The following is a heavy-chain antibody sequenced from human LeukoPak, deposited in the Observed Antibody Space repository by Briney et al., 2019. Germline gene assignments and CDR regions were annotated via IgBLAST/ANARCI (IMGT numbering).Heavy chain of an antibody. CDR3: VRDTAYAFDL. J-gene: IGHJ4*02. Sequence: PGGSLRLSCAASGFTFSSYDMNWVRQAPGKGLEWLSNIRTGGEAIFYADSVQGRFTISRDNVKNSLYLQMHSLRDEDTALYYCVRDTAYAFDLWGQGTLVSVSS. CDR2: IRTGGEAI. CDR1: GFTFSSYD. V-gene: IGHV3-48*02. D-gene: IGHD2-21*02.